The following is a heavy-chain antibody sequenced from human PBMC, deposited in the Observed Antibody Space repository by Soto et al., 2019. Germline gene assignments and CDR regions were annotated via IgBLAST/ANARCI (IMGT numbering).Heavy chain of an antibody. CDR1: GFTFSSYA. D-gene: IGHD4-17*01. CDR3: AKDLSGGTTVNTFFNYYYMDV. V-gene: IGHV3-23*01. CDR2: ISGSGGST. Sequence: GGSLRLSCAASGFTFSSYAMSWVRQAPGKGLEWVSAISGSGGSTYYADSVKGRFTISRDNSKNTLYLQMNSLRAEDTAVYYCAKDLSGGTTVNTFFNYYYMDVWGKGTTVTVSS. J-gene: IGHJ6*03.